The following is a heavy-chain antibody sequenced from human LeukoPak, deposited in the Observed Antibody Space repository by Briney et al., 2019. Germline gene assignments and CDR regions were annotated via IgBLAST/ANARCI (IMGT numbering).Heavy chain of an antibody. CDR2: INPSGGST. D-gene: IGHD3-22*01. V-gene: IGHV1-46*01. Sequence: ASVKVSCKASEYTFTDYYIHWVRQAPGQGLEWMGIINPSGGSTVYAQKFQGRVTMTTDMSTSIVYMNLSSLKSEDTAVYYCARGRVTSYYDNSGFYPRDYWGQGTLVTVSS. CDR3: ARGRVTSYYDNSGFYPRDY. CDR1: EYTFTDYY. J-gene: IGHJ4*02.